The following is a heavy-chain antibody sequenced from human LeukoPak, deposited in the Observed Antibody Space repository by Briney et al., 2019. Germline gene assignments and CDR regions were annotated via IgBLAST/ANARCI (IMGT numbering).Heavy chain of an antibody. D-gene: IGHD6-19*01. CDR1: GFTFSSYA. J-gene: IGHJ3*01. Sequence: GGSLRLSCAASGFTFSSYAMSWVRQAPGKGLEWVSAISGSGGSTYYADSVKGRFTISRDNSKNTLYLQMSSLRAEDTAVYYCARPLIAVTGTNAFDVWGQGTMVTVSS. V-gene: IGHV3-23*01. CDR2: ISGSGGST. CDR3: ARPLIAVTGTNAFDV.